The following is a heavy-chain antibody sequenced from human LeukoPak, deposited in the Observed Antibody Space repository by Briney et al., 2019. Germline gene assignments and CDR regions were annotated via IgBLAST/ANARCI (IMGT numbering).Heavy chain of an antibody. D-gene: IGHD1-26*01. Sequence: GGSLRLSCAASGFTLSSYSLNWVRQAPGKGLEWVSYISSSSNTIYYADSVKGRFTFSRDNAKNSLSLQMNSLRAEDTAVYYCARDGEVGVGRWFDPWGQGTLVTVSS. CDR2: ISSSSNTI. V-gene: IGHV3-48*04. CDR3: ARDGEVGVGRWFDP. J-gene: IGHJ5*02. CDR1: GFTLSSYS.